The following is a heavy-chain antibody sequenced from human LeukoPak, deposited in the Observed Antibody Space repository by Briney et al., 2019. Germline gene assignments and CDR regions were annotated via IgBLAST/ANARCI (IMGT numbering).Heavy chain of an antibody. CDR2: INHSGST. V-gene: IGHV4-34*01. CDR1: GGSFSVYS. J-gene: IGHJ4*02. CDR3: ASGVVTAGDY. D-gene: IGHD4-23*01. Sequence: SSETLSLTSAVYGGSFSVYSWSWIRQTPRKGLECIGDINHSGSTNYNPSLKSRVTISVDKSKNQFSLKLSAVTAADTAVYYCASGVVTAGDYWGQGTLVTVSS.